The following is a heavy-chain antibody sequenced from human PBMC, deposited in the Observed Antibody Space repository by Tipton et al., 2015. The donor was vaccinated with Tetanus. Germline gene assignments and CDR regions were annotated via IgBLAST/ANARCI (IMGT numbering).Heavy chain of an antibody. Sequence: LSLTCTVSGGSISSGCYYWTWIRQHPERGLEWIGYIYYTGNTYYNPSLKSRVTISVDTSKNQFSLKLTSLTAADTAVYYCARRLIQNWFDPWGQGTLVTVSS. J-gene: IGHJ5*02. CDR2: IYYTGNT. D-gene: IGHD2-8*01. V-gene: IGHV4-31*03. CDR1: GGSISSGCYY. CDR3: ARRLIQNWFDP.